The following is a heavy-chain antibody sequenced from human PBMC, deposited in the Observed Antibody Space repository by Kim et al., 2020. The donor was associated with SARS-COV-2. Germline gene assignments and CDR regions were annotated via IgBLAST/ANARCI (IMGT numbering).Heavy chain of an antibody. CDR2: IYYSGST. CDR1: GGSISSYY. CDR3: ARGTVRGVTPIDY. J-gene: IGHJ4*02. V-gene: IGHV4-59*01. Sequence: SETLSLTCTVSGGSISSYYWSWIRQPPGKGLEWIGYIYYSGSTNYNPSLKSRVTISVDTSKNQFSLKLSSVTAADTAVYYCARGTVRGVTPIDYWGQGTLVTVSS. D-gene: IGHD3-10*01.